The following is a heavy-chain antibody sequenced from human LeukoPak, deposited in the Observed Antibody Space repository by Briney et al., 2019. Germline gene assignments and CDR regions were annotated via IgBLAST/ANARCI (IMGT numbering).Heavy chain of an antibody. Sequence: SETLSLTYTVSGGSISSHYWSWVRQTPGKGLEWIGHIYHSGNTKYNSALKGRVTISDDASKNQFSLRLSSVTAADTAVYFCARGYDFWSGVMSDAFDIWGRGTKVTVSS. CDR1: GGSISSHY. J-gene: IGHJ3*02. CDR2: IYHSGNT. V-gene: IGHV4-59*11. D-gene: IGHD3-3*01. CDR3: ARGYDFWSGVMSDAFDI.